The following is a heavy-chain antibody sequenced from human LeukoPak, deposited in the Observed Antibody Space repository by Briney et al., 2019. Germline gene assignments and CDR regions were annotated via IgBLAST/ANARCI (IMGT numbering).Heavy chain of an antibody. D-gene: IGHD2-2*02. CDR3: AKVEPGGIVVVPAAIPGLGAFDI. Sequence: GGSLRLSCAASGFTFSSYAMSWVRQAPGKGLEWVSAISGSGGSTYYADSVKGRFTISRDNSKNTLYLQMNSLRAEDTAVYYCAKVEPGGIVVVPAAIPGLGAFDIWGQGTMVTVSS. CDR2: ISGSGGST. CDR1: GFTFSSYA. V-gene: IGHV3-23*01. J-gene: IGHJ3*02.